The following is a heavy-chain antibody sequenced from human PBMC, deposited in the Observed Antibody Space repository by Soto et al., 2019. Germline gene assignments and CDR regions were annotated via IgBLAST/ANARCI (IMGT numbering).Heavy chain of an antibody. J-gene: IGHJ4*02. CDR2: TYYRSKWYN. D-gene: IGHD1-7*01. V-gene: IGHV6-1*01. CDR3: AREALALELQLDYFDY. CDR1: GDSVSSNSAA. Sequence: SQTLSLTCAISGDSVSSNSAAWNWIRQSPSRGLEWLGRTYYRSKWYNDYAVSVKSRITINPDTSKNQFSLQLNSVTPEDTALYYCAREALALELQLDYFDYWGQGTLVTVSS.